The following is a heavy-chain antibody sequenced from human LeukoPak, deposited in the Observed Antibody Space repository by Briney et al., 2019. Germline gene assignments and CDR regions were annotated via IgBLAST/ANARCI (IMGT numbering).Heavy chain of an antibody. D-gene: IGHD3-22*01. CDR1: QYTFTPYD. V-gene: IGHV1-8*01. Sequence: APVKACCNPFQYTFTPYDINRWPQSARQRVGGRGGMNPNSGNTGYAQKFQGRVTMTRNTSISTAYMELSSLRSEGTAVYYCARGIRDSSGREYFQHWGQGSRVTVSS. J-gene: IGHJ1*01. CDR2: MNPNSGNT. CDR3: ARGIRDSSGREYFQH.